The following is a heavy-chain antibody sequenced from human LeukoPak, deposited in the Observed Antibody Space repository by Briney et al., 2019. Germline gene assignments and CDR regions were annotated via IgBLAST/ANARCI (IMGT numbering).Heavy chain of an antibody. CDR2: IKSKTNGETT. CDR1: GFTFTNAW. CDR3: LLLITNTGGSITQANFDY. Sequence: GGSLRLSCAASGFTFTNAWMSWVRQAPGKGLEWVGRIKSKTNGETTDYAAPVQGRFTISRDDSKNMLYLQMNSLQAEDTALYIVLLLITNTGGSITQANFDYWGQGTLVTVSS. J-gene: IGHJ4*02. D-gene: IGHD2-8*02. V-gene: IGHV3-15*01.